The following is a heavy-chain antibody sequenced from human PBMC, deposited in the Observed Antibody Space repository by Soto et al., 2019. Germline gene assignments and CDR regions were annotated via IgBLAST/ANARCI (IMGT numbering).Heavy chain of an antibody. V-gene: IGHV3-7*01. CDR2: INQDGSEK. CDR3: ARDRVAAGLYFAN. CDR1: GFVFRSYW. Sequence: GGSLRLSCAASGFVFRSYWMSWVRQAPGKGLEWVANINQDGSEKYYVDSVRGRFIISRDNAENSLYLQMNSLRAEDTAVYYCARDRVAAGLYFANWGQGTLVTVSS. D-gene: IGHD6-19*01. J-gene: IGHJ4*02.